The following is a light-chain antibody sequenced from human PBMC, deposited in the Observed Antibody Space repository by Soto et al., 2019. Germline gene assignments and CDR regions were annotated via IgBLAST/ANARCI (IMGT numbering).Light chain of an antibody. CDR2: EVS. CDR3: SSFAGSFYWV. Sequence: QSALTQPPSASGSPGQSVTISCTGTSSDVGGYNYVSWYQQHPGKAPKLMIYEVSKRPSGVPDRFSDSKSGNTASLTVSGLQAEDEADYYCSSFAGSFYWVFGGGTKVTVL. CDR1: SSDVGGYNY. J-gene: IGLJ2*01. V-gene: IGLV2-8*01.